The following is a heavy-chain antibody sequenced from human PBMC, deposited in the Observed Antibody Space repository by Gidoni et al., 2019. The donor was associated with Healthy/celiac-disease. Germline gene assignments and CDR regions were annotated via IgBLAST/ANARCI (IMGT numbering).Heavy chain of an antibody. V-gene: IGHV3-33*01. D-gene: IGHD3-10*01. J-gene: IGHJ6*02. CDR3: ARGGEVRRVIGYYYSMDV. CDR2: IWYDEINR. CDR1: GFTVSSFG. Sequence: QVQRVESGEGVVRPGGSLSLSCAASGFTVSSFGRHWVGQAQGKGMEGVAVIWYDEINRNNADSVKGRFTISRDNSNNTLYLQMNSLRAEDTAVYYCARGGEVRRVIGYYYSMDVWGQGTTVTVSS.